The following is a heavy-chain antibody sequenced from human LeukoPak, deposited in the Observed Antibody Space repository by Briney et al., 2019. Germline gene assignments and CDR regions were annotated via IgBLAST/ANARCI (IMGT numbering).Heavy chain of an antibody. D-gene: IGHD1-26*01. CDR2: FDPEDGET. CDR3: ATSSGFVQPSGSQGVDY. CDR1: GYTLTELS. Sequence: GASVKVSCKVSGYTLTELSMHWVRQAPGKGLEWMGGFDPEDGETIYAQKFQGRVTMTEDTSTDTAYMELSSLRSEDTAVYYCATSSGFVQPSGSQGVDYWGQGTLVTVSS. J-gene: IGHJ4*02. V-gene: IGHV1-24*01.